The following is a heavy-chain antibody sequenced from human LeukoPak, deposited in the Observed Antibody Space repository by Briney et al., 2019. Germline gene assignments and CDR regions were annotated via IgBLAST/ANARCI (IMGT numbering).Heavy chain of an antibody. J-gene: IGHJ4*01. D-gene: IGHD3-10*01. CDR3: ARQNYYDSWSYWFDN. CDR1: GGSISSYY. Sequence: SETLSLTCTGSGGSISSYYWIWIRQTPGKGLEWIEYIYYTGSTYYNPSLKSRVTISVDTSKNQFSLKLTSVTAADTAMYYCARQNYYDSWSYWFDNWGHGTLITVSS. V-gene: IGHV4-59*08. CDR2: IYYTGST.